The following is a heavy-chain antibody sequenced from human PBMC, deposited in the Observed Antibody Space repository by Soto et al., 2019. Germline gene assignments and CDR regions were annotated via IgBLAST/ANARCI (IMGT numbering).Heavy chain of an antibody. CDR2: IIPIFGTA. CDR3: AALTYYYDSSGYGWFDP. CDR1: GGTFSSYA. V-gene: IGHV1-69*13. D-gene: IGHD3-22*01. Sequence: SVKVSFKASGGTFSSYAISWVRQAPGQRLEWMGGIIPIFGTANYAQKFQGRVTITADESTSTAYMELSSLRSEDTAVYYCAALTYYYDSSGYGWFDPWGQGTLVTVSS. J-gene: IGHJ5*02.